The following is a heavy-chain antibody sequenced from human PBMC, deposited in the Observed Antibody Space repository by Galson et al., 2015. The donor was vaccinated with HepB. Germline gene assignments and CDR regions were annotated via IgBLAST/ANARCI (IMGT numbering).Heavy chain of an antibody. CDR1: GYTFTSYG. Sequence: QSGAEVKKPGESLKISCKASGYTFTSYGISWVRQAPGQGLEWMGWISAYNGNTNYAQKLQGRVTMTTDTSTSTAYMELRSLRSDDTAVYYCARDSGKGFDPITFDPWGQGILVTVSS. D-gene: IGHD5-12*01. J-gene: IGHJ5*02. V-gene: IGHV1-18*04. CDR2: ISAYNGNT. CDR3: ARDSGKGFDPITFDP.